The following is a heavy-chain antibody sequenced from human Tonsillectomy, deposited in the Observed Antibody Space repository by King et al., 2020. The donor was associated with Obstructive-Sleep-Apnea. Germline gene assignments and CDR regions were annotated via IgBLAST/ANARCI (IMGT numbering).Heavy chain of an antibody. D-gene: IGHD5-24*01. CDR2: ISYSGST. CDR3: ARDRVGRDGYNRFDY. Sequence: VQLQESGPGLVKPSETLSLTCTVSGGSINSYYWSWIRQTPGKGLEWIGYISYSGSTNYNPSLKSRGTISVDTSKNQFFLKLDSVTAADTAVYYCARDRVGRDGYNRFDYWGQGTLVTVSS. J-gene: IGHJ4*02. CDR1: GGSINSYY. V-gene: IGHV4-59*01.